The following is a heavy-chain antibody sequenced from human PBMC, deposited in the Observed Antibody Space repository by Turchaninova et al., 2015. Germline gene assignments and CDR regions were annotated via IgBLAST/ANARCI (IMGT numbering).Heavy chain of an antibody. Sequence: CKGSGYTFNTYWIAWVRQMPGKGLEWMGIIYPADSDDNYSPSFQGHVTISVYKSINTAYLQWSSLEASDTATYYCASTNCGRRNCPKEAFYYDLDVWGQGTTVTVSS. J-gene: IGHJ6*02. D-gene: IGHD2-21*01. CDR3: ASTNCGRRNCPKEAFYYDLDV. V-gene: IGHV5-51*01. CDR2: IYPADSDD. CDR1: GYTFNTYW.